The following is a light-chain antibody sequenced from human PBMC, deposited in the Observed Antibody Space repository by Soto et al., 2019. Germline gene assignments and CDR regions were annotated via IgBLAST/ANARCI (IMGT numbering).Light chain of an antibody. CDR2: SAS. CDR3: QQYNSYSRT. Sequence: DIQLTQSPSFPSASEGDRVTITCRASQDIHVFLAWHQHKPGKAPRLLIDSASTLQSGVPSRFSGSGSGTEFTLTISSLQPDDFATYYCQQYNSYSRTFGQGTKVDIK. J-gene: IGKJ1*01. CDR1: QDIHVF. V-gene: IGKV1-9*01.